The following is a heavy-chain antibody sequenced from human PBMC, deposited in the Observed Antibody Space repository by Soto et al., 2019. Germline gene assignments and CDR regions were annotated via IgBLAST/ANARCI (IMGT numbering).Heavy chain of an antibody. CDR2: LSYDGSNK. D-gene: IGHD5-12*01. Sequence: QVQLVESGGGVVQPGMSLRLSCAASGFTFSSYGMHWVRQAPGKGLEWVAVLSYDGSNKYYAGSVKGRFTISRDNSKYTMYLQMNSLRAADKDVSYCSKGKGGYYDYDVGYHFDYWGQGTLVSVSS. J-gene: IGHJ4*02. V-gene: IGHV3-30*18. CDR3: SKGKGGYYDYDVGYHFDY. CDR1: GFTFSSYG.